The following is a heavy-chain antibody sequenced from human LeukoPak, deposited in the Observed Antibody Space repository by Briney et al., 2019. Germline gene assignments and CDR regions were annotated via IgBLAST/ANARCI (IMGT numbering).Heavy chain of an antibody. V-gene: IGHV3-23*01. CDR2: ISGSGGST. J-gene: IGHJ4*02. CDR3: AKDITMIVVYAALDY. CDR1: GFTFSSYA. D-gene: IGHD3-22*01. Sequence: GGSLRLSCAASGFTFSSYAMSWVRQAPGKGLEWVSAISGSGGSTYYADSVKGRFTISRDNSKNTLYLQMNSLRAEDTAVYYCAKDITMIVVYAALDYWGQGTLVTVSS.